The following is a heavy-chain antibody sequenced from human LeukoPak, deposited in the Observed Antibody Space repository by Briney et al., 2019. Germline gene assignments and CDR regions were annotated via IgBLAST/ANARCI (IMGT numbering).Heavy chain of an antibody. J-gene: IGHJ4*02. CDR1: GGSISSGGYY. CDR3: ASSYYYDSSGYYYRTAPLDY. Sequence: SETLSLTCTVSGGSISSGGYYWSWIRQHPGKGLEWIGYIYYSGSTYYNPSLKSRVTISVDTSKNQFSLKLSSVTAADTAVYYCASSYYYDSSGYYYRTAPLDYWGQGTLVTVSS. D-gene: IGHD3-22*01. V-gene: IGHV4-31*03. CDR2: IYYSGST.